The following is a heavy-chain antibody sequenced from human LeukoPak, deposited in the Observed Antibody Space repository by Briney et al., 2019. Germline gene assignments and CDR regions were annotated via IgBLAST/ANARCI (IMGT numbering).Heavy chain of an antibody. CDR2: ISSSGSTI. J-gene: IGHJ4*02. CDR3: ARDHPSHYYDSSGSEPGLTPLDY. CDR1: GFTFSSYE. V-gene: IGHV3-48*03. D-gene: IGHD3-22*01. Sequence: PGGSLRLSCAASGFTFSSYEMNWVRQAPGKGLEWVSYISSSGSTIYYADSVKGRFTISRDNAKNSLYLQMNSLRAEDTAVYYCARDHPSHYYDSSGSEPGLTPLDYWGQGTLVTVSS.